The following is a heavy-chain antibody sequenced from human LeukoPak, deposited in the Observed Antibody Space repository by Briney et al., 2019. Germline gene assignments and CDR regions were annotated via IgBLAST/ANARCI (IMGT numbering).Heavy chain of an antibody. CDR2: ISGSGGST. V-gene: IGHV3-23*01. D-gene: IGHD6-19*01. J-gene: IGHJ4*02. Sequence: GGSLRLSCAASGVTISCYAMSWVRLAPGKGLEWVSGISGSGGSTHYADPVKGRFTISRDNSKNTLYLRINSLRGEDTAEYYCDKQLPSNMAVASYYFDYWGQGTLVTVSS. CDR3: DKQLPSNMAVASYYFDY. CDR1: GVTISCYA.